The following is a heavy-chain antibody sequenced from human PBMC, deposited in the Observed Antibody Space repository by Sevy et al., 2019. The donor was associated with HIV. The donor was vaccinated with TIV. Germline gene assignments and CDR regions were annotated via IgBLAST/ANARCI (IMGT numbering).Heavy chain of an antibody. J-gene: IGHJ3*02. D-gene: IGHD1-26*01. CDR3: AKAYSVSYYIPYGAVNI. CDR1: GFTFNNFA. V-gene: IGHV3-30-3*01. Sequence: GGSLRLSCAASGFTFNNFAMHWVRLAPGKGPEWVAVVSSDGAITYYADSVKGRFTVSRDNSKNTLYLQMSSLRTADTALYYCAKAYSVSYYIPYGAVNIWGRGTMVTVSS. CDR2: VSSDGAIT.